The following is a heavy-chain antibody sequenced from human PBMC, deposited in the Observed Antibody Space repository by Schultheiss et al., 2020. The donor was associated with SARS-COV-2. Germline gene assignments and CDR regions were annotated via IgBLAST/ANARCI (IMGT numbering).Heavy chain of an antibody. V-gene: IGHV1-8*03. J-gene: IGHJ5*02. CDR1: GYTFAGYY. CDR2: MNPNSGNT. Sequence: ASVKVSCKASGYTFAGYYMHWVRQAPGQGLEWMGWMNPNSGNTGYAQKFQGRVTITADESTSTAYMELRSLRSDDTAVYYCARDSSLGDSSGSTTWGQGTLVTVSS. CDR3: ARDSSLGDSSGSTT. D-gene: IGHD3-22*01.